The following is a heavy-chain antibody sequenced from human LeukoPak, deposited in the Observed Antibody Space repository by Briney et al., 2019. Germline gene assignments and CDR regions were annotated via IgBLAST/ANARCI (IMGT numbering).Heavy chain of an antibody. CDR2: INHSGST. V-gene: IGHV4-34*01. D-gene: IGHD2-15*01. CDR3: ARLGFICSGGSCYAFDI. J-gene: IGHJ3*02. Sequence: SETLSLTCAVYGGSFSGYYWSWIRQPPGKGLEWIGEINHSGSTNYNPSRKSRVTISVDTSKYQFSLKLSAVAAADTAVYYCARLGFICSGGSCYAFDIWGQGTMVTASS. CDR1: GGSFSGYY.